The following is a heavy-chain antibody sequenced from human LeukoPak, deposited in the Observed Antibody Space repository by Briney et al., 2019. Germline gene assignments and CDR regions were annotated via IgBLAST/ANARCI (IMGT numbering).Heavy chain of an antibody. Sequence: SETLSLTCTVSGGSISSYYWSWIRQPPGKGLEWIGYIYYSGSTNYNPSLKSRVTISVDTSKNQFSLKLSSVTAADTAVYYCAREGGIGYYYDSSGYPYGMDVWGQGTTVTVSS. V-gene: IGHV4-59*01. D-gene: IGHD3-22*01. CDR3: AREGGIGYYYDSSGYPYGMDV. CDR2: IYYSGST. CDR1: GGSISSYY. J-gene: IGHJ6*02.